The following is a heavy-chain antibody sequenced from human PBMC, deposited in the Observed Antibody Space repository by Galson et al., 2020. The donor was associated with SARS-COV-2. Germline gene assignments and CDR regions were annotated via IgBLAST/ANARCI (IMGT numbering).Heavy chain of an antibody. CDR2: ISDTGGTI. V-gene: IGHV3-48*03. CDR3: ARDPYCSSSSCYHDALDM. J-gene: IGHJ3*02. D-gene: IGHD2-2*01. CDR1: GFTFSNHE. Sequence: GGSLRLSCAASGFTFSNHEMNWVRQAPGKGLEWISYISDTGGTIYYADSVKGRFTMSRDNAKNSLYLQMNSLRAEDTAIYYCARDPYCSSSSCYHDALDMWGQGTLVTVSS.